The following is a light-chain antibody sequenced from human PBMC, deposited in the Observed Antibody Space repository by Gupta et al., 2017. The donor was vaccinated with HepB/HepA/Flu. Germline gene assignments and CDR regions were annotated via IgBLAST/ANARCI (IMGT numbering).Light chain of an antibody. Sequence: QVVLPQLPSASASLVASVRLTCTLSSGHSRYSIAWHQLQPEKGPRYLMSLSSDGSHRKGDGIPDRFSGSSSGAERYLTISSLQSEDEADYYCQTWGTGIRVFGGGTKLTVL. CDR2: LSSDGSH. CDR1: SGHSRYS. J-gene: IGLJ3*02. CDR3: QTWGTGIRV. V-gene: IGLV4-69*01.